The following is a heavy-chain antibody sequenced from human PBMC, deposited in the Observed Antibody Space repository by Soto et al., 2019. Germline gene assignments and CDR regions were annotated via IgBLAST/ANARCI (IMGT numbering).Heavy chain of an antibody. CDR1: GFTVSSNY. J-gene: IGHJ6*02. Sequence: GGSLRLSCAASGFTVSSNYMSWVRQAPGKGLEWVSVIYSGGSKNYADSVKGRYTISRDNSKNTPYLQMNSLRAEDTAVYYCARASNYDILTGYYMGYYGMDVWGQGTTVTVSS. CDR2: IYSGGSK. D-gene: IGHD3-9*01. CDR3: ARASNYDILTGYYMGYYGMDV. V-gene: IGHV3-53*01.